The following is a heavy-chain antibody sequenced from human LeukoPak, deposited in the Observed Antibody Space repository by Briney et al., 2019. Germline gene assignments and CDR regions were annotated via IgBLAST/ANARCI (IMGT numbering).Heavy chain of an antibody. CDR1: GGSISSSSYY. J-gene: IGHJ4*02. V-gene: IGHV4-39*07. CDR3: AREGTAMVPVDY. CDR2: IYYSGST. D-gene: IGHD5-18*01. Sequence: PSETLSLTCAVSGGSISSSSYYWGWIRQPPGKGLEWIGSIYYSGSTYYNPSLKSRVTISVDTSKNQFSLKLSSVTAADTAVYYCAREGTAMVPVDYWGQGTLVTVSP.